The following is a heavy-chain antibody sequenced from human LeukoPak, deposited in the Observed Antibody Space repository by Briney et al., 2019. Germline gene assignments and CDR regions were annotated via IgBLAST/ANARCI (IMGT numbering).Heavy chain of an antibody. J-gene: IGHJ3*01. D-gene: IGHD1-20*01. CDR1: GFMFRSYW. CDR3: ARAYGKWNDVYFYAFDL. V-gene: IGHV3-74*03. CDR2: IKSDGSGI. Sequence: GGSLRLSWAASGFMFRSYWMHWVRQAPGKGLVWVSRIKSDGSGITYADSVKGRFTISRDNAKSSLYLQMNSLRAEDTALYYCARAYGKWNDVYFYAFDLWGQGTMVTVSS.